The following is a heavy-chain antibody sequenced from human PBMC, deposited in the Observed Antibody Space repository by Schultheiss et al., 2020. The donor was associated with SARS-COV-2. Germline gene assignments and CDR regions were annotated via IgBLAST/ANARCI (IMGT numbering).Heavy chain of an antibody. V-gene: IGHV3-30*04. CDR2: ISYDGSNK. J-gene: IGHJ4*02. D-gene: IGHD3-22*01. CDR3: ATDGGPDHSSNYYRK. Sequence: GGSLRLSCAASGFTFSSYAMHWVRQAPGKGLEWVAVISYDGSNKYYADSVKGRFTISRDNAKNSLYLQMNSLRAEDSAVYYCATDGGPDHSSNYYRKWGQGTLVTVSS. CDR1: GFTFSSYA.